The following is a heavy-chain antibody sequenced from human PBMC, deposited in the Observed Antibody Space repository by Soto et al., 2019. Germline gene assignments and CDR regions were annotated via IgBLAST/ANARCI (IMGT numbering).Heavy chain of an antibody. CDR1: GGSFSGYY. Sequence: PSETLSLTCAVYGGSFSGYYWSWIRQPPGKGLEWIGEINHSGSTNYNPSLKSRVTISVDTSKNQFFLKLSSVTAADTAVYYCARNRYGYDFWSGYYTGPYYYYGMDVWGQGTTVTVSS. CDR2: INHSGST. D-gene: IGHD3-3*01. J-gene: IGHJ6*02. CDR3: ARNRYGYDFWSGYYTGPYYYYGMDV. V-gene: IGHV4-34*01.